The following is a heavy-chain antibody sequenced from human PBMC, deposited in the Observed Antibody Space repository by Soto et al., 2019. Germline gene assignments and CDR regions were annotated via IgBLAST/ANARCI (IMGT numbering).Heavy chain of an antibody. V-gene: IGHV3-23*01. J-gene: IGHJ4*02. D-gene: IGHD3-22*01. CDR2: ISGSGGST. Sequence: PGGSLRLSCAASGFTFSSYGMHWVRQAPGKGLEWVSAISGSGGSTYYADSVKGRFTISRDNSKNTLYLQMNSPRAEDTAVYYCAKGGRITMIVVVITQPYYFDYWGQGTLVTVSS. CDR3: AKGGRITMIVVVITQPYYFDY. CDR1: GFTFSSYG.